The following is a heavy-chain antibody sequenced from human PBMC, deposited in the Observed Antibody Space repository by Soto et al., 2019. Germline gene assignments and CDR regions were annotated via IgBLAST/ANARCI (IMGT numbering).Heavy chain of an antibody. V-gene: IGHV1-69*01. CDR1: GGTFSSYA. J-gene: IGHJ6*02. CDR3: ASYYYGSGPPLYYYYGMDV. D-gene: IGHD3-10*01. CDR2: IIPIFGTA. Sequence: QVQLVQSGAEVKKPGSSVKVSCKASGGTFSSYAISWVRQAPGQGLEWMGGIIPIFGTANYAQKFQGRVTITADESTSTAYMELSSLRSEDTAVYYCASYYYGSGPPLYYYYGMDVWGQGTTVTVSS.